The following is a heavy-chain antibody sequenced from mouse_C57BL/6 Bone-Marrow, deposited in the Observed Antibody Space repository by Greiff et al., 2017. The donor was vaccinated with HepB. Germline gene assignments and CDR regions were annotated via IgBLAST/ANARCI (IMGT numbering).Heavy chain of an antibody. CDR2: INPSSGYT. V-gene: IGHV1-7*01. Sequence: VQGVESGAELAKPGASVKLSCKASGYTFTSYWMHWVKQRPGQGLEWIGYINPSSGYTKYNQKFKDKATLTADKSSSTAYMQLSSLTYEDSAVYYCASDYYGSPPFAYWGQGTLVTVSA. J-gene: IGHJ3*01. CDR1: GYTFTSYW. CDR3: ASDYYGSPPFAY. D-gene: IGHD1-1*01.